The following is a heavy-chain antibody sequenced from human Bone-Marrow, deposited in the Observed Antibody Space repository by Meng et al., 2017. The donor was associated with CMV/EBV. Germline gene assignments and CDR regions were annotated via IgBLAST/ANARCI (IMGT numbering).Heavy chain of an antibody. CDR2: MNPNSGNT. V-gene: IGHV1-8*01. CDR1: GYTFTSYD. Sequence: ASVKVSCKASGYTFTSYDINWVRQATGQGLEWMGWMNPNSGNTGYAQKFQGRVTMTRNTSISTAYMELSSLRSEDTAVYYCARRLTAARPRAKVWYYGMDGWGQGTMVTVSS. J-gene: IGHJ6*02. D-gene: IGHD6-6*01. CDR3: ARRLTAARPRAKVWYYGMDG.